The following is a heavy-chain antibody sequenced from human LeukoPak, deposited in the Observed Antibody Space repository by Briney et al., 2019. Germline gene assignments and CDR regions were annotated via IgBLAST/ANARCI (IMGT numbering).Heavy chain of an antibody. D-gene: IGHD6-13*01. V-gene: IGHV3-30*18. J-gene: IGHJ3*02. CDR3: AKDLYSSSWYGDAFDI. CDR2: ISYEGSNK. CDR1: GFTFSSYG. Sequence: GGSLRLSCAASGFTFSSYGMHWVRQAPGKGLGWVAVISYEGSNKYYADSVKGRFTISRDNSKNTLYLQMNSLRAEDTAVYYCAKDLYSSSWYGDAFDIWGQGTMVTVSS.